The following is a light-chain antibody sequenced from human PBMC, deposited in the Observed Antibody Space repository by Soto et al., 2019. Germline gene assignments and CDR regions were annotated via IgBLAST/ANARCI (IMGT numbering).Light chain of an antibody. CDR3: QKYNRAPRT. J-gene: IGKJ1*01. CDR2: AAS. CDR1: QDISNF. V-gene: IGKV1-27*01. Sequence: DIQMTQSPSSLSASIGDRVTITCRASQDISNFLAWYQQKPGKTPKVLIYAASSLQSGAPSRFSGSGSGTDFTLTISSLQPEVVATYFCQKYNRAPRTFGQGTEVEIK.